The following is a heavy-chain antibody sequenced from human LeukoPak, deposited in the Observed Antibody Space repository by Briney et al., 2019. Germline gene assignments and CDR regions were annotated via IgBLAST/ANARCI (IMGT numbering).Heavy chain of an antibody. J-gene: IGHJ4*02. D-gene: IGHD6-19*01. CDR2: INHSGST. CDR1: GGSFSGYY. V-gene: IGHV4-34*01. Sequence: SETLSLTCAAYGGSFSGYYWSWIRQPPGKGLEWIGEINHSGSTNYNPSLKSRVTISVDTSKNQFSLKLSSVTAADTAVYYCARDRYSSGWYFRREYYFDYWGQGTLVTVSS. CDR3: ARDRYSSGWYFRREYYFDY.